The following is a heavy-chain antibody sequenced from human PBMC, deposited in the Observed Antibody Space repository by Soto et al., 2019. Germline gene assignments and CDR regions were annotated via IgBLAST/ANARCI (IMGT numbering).Heavy chain of an antibody. D-gene: IGHD3-10*01. V-gene: IGHV1-2*02. J-gene: IGHJ6*02. CDR2: INPNSGGA. CDR3: ASGASMVRGIVINHYYGMDA. Sequence: QVPLVQSGAEVKKPGASVKVSCKASGYPFTEYYIHWVRQAPGQGLEWMGWINPNSGGANYVQKFQGRVTMTSDTSISTAYMDLSRLGYDDTAVYYCASGASMVRGIVINHYYGMDAWGQGTTVTVSS. CDR1: GYPFTEYY.